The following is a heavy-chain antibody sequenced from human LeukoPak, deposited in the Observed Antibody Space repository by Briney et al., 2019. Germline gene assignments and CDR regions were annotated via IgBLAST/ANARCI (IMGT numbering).Heavy chain of an antibody. CDR3: ARDSSGSYFLRVDAFDI. Sequence: PSETLSLTCAVYGGSFSGYYWSWIRQPPGKGLEWIGYIYYSGSTNYNPSLKSQVTISVDTSKNQFSLKLSSVTAADTAVYYCARDSSGSYFLRVDAFDIWGQGTMVTVSS. CDR1: GGSFSGYY. D-gene: IGHD1-26*01. V-gene: IGHV4-59*01. J-gene: IGHJ3*02. CDR2: IYYSGST.